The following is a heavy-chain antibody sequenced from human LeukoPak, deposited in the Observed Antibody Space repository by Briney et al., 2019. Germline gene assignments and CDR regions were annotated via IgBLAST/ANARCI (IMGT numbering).Heavy chain of an antibody. CDR3: ARDTSGWSYY. CDR1: GYTFSSFG. J-gene: IGHJ4*02. CDR2: INTNTGNP. Sequence: GASVKVSCKASGYTFSSFGLNWVRQAPGQGLEWMGWINTNTGNPTYAQGFTGRFVFSLDTSVSTAYLQISSLKAEDTAVYYCARDTSGWSYYWGQGTLVTVSS. D-gene: IGHD6-19*01. V-gene: IGHV7-4-1*02.